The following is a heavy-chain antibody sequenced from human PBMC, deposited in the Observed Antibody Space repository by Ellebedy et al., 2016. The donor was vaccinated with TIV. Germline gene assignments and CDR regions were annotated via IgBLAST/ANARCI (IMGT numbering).Heavy chain of an antibody. J-gene: IGHJ6*02. CDR3: ARDWDTGSSAWYEDYYYGMDV. V-gene: IGHV4-59*12. Sequence: SETLSLTCTVSGGSISSYYWSWIRQPPGKGLEWIGYIYYSGSTNYNPSLKSRVTISVDTSKNQFSLKLSSVTAADTAVYYCARDWDTGSSAWYEDYYYGMDVWGQGTLVTVSS. D-gene: IGHD6-19*01. CDR2: IYYSGST. CDR1: GGSISSYY.